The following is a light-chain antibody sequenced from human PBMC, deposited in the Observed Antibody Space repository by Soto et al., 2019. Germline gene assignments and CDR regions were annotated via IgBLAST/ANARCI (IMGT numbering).Light chain of an antibody. Sequence: EIVLTQSPATLSSSPGERATLSCRASQSVSFFLAWYQQKPGQAPRLLIYDASYWAPGIPARFSGSGSGTDFTLTISSLQPEDFAVYYCQQRSNWPYTFGQGTKLDIK. CDR2: DAS. V-gene: IGKV3-11*01. CDR1: QSVSFF. J-gene: IGKJ2*01. CDR3: QQRSNWPYT.